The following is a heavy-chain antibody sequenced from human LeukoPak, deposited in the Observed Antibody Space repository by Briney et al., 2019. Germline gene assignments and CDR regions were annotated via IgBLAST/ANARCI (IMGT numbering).Heavy chain of an antibody. CDR3: VTNFDPDVD. CDR2: ISFHGTDT. V-gene: IGHV3-30*04. CDR1: GFTFISYA. D-gene: IGHD3-9*01. Sequence: GGSLRLSCAASGFTFISYAIHWVRQAPGKGLEWVAVISFHGTDTFYADSVKGRFTISRDNSKNTLYLQMSSLRGDDTAVYYCVTNFDPDVDWGQGTLVTVSS. J-gene: IGHJ4*02.